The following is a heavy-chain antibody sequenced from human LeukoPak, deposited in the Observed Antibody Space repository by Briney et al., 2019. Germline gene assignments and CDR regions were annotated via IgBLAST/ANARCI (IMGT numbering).Heavy chain of an antibody. CDR1: GFTFSSYE. Sequence: GGSLRPSCVASGFTFSSYEMNWLRQSPGKGLEWISYISGSGTTMYYADSVKGRFTILRDNAKNSLYLQMNSLTAEDTAIYYCARSVQWLPYWGQGTLVTASS. J-gene: IGHJ4*02. CDR3: ARSVQWLPY. D-gene: IGHD6-19*01. V-gene: IGHV3-48*03. CDR2: ISGSGTTM.